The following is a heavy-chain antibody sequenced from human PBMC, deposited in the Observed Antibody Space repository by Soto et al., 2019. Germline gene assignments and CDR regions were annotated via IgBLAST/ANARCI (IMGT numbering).Heavy chain of an antibody. CDR2: IYYSGST. CDR3: ARVIPGTVYFDY. CDR1: GGSISSGGYY. V-gene: IGHV4-31*03. Sequence: SETLSLTCTVSGGSISSGGYYWSWIRQHPGKGLEWIGYIYYSGSTYYNPSLKSRVTISVDTSKNQFSLKLSSVTAADTAVYYCARVIPGTVYFDYWGQGTLVTVSS. J-gene: IGHJ4*02. D-gene: IGHD1-7*01.